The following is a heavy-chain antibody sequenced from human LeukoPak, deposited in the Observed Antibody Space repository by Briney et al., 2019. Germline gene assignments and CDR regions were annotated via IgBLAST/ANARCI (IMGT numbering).Heavy chain of an antibody. CDR1: GFTLSNNY. Sequence: GGSLRLSCAASGFTLSNNYMSWVRQAPGKGLDAVSVIYSGGSTYYPDSVKGRFTISRDNSKNTLYLQMNSLRAEDTAVYYCAKEIAHDCGDYVWIDAFDIWGQGTMVTVSS. CDR2: IYSGGST. V-gene: IGHV3-53*01. J-gene: IGHJ3*02. D-gene: IGHD4-17*01. CDR3: AKEIAHDCGDYVWIDAFDI.